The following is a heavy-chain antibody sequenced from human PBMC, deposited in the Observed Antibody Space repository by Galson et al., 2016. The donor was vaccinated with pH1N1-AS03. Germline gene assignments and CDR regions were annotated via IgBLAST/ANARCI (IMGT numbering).Heavy chain of an antibody. Sequence: SLRLSCAASGFTFSDYTMHWVRQPPGGGLVWVSHINEDGSTTRYADTVKGRFTISRDNSESTLYLQMNSLGDDATAVYYCARDVGGPDDYWGQGTLVTVSS. V-gene: IGHV3-74*01. D-gene: IGHD4-23*01. CDR3: ARDVGGPDDY. CDR1: GFTFSDYT. J-gene: IGHJ4*02. CDR2: INEDGSTT.